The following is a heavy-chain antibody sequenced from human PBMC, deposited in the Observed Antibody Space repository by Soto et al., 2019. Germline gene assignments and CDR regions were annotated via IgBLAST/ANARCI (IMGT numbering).Heavy chain of an antibody. CDR3: AKGPWAVAGTVDY. Sequence: ESGGGVVQPGRSLRLSCAASGFTFSSYGMHWVRQAPGKGLEWVAVISYDGSNKYYADSVKGRFTISRDNSKNTLYLQMNSLRAEDTAVYYCAKGPWAVAGTVDYWGQGTLVTVSS. CDR2: ISYDGSNK. D-gene: IGHD6-19*01. J-gene: IGHJ4*02. V-gene: IGHV3-30*18. CDR1: GFTFSSYG.